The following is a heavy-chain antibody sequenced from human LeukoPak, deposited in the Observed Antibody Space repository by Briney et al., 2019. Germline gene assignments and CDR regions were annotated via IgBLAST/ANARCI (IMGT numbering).Heavy chain of an antibody. V-gene: IGHV3-23*01. D-gene: IGHD3-10*01. Sequence: GGSLRLSCAASGFTFSSYAMSWVRQAPGKGLEWVSAISSSGGSTYYADSVKGRFTISRDNSKNTLYLQMNSLRAEDTAVYFCAKGIYGSGSYYSNYYYYMDVWGKGTTVTISS. J-gene: IGHJ6*03. CDR3: AKGIYGSGSYYSNYYYYMDV. CDR2: ISSSGGST. CDR1: GFTFSSYA.